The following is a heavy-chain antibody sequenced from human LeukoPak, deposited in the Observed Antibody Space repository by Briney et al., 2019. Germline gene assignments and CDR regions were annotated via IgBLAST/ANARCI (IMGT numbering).Heavy chain of an antibody. V-gene: IGHV1-2*02. D-gene: IGHD6-19*01. Sequence: GASVKVSCKASGYTFTGYYMHWVRQAPGQGLEWMGWINPNSGGTNYAQKFQGRVTMTRDTSISTAYMELSRLRSDDTAVYYCARGRSSGWTSEFDYWGQGTLVTVSS. J-gene: IGHJ4*02. CDR3: ARGRSSGWTSEFDY. CDR1: GYTFTGYY. CDR2: INPNSGGT.